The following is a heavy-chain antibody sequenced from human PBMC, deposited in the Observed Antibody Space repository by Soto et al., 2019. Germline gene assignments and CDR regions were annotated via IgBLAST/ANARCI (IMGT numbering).Heavy chain of an antibody. Sequence: QVQLVESGGGVVQPGRSLRLSCAASGFTFSSYAMHWVRQAPGKGLEWVAVISYDGSNKYYADSVKARFTISRENSKNTLDLQMNSLRAEDTAVYYCARVPTVVTTAYYFDYWGQGTLVTVSS. CDR1: GFTFSSYA. CDR2: ISYDGSNK. D-gene: IGHD4-17*01. V-gene: IGHV3-30-3*01. J-gene: IGHJ4*02. CDR3: ARVPTVVTTAYYFDY.